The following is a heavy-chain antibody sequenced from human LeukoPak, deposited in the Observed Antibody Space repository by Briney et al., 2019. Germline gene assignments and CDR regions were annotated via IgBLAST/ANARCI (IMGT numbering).Heavy chain of an antibody. V-gene: IGHV4-59*01. CDR3: ARAYHQDCGGDCYDY. D-gene: IGHD2-21*01. Sequence: PSETLSLTCTVSGGSIDSYYWSWVRQPPGKGLEWIGYIYYSERTNYNPSYSGSTNYNPSLKSRVTISVDTPLNQFSLKLRSVTAADTAVYYCARAYHQDCGGDCYDYWGQGTLVTVSS. J-gene: IGHJ4*02. CDR2: IYYSERTNYNPSYSGST. CDR1: GGSIDSYY.